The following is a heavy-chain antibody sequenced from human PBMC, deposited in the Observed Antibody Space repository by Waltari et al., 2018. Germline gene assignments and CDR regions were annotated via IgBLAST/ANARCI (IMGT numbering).Heavy chain of an antibody. CDR2: INPNSGGT. Sequence: QVQLVQSGADVKKPGASVKVSCKASGYTFTGYYMHWVRRAPGQGLEWMGRINPNSGGTNYAQKFQGRVTMTRDTSISTAYMELSRLRSDDTAVYYCARDEGIAAYYFDYWGQGTLVTVSS. D-gene: IGHD6-25*01. CDR3: ARDEGIAAYYFDY. CDR1: GYTFTGYY. V-gene: IGHV1-2*06. J-gene: IGHJ4*02.